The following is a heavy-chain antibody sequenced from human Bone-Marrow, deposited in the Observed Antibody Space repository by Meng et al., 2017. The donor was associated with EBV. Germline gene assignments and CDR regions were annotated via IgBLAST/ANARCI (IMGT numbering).Heavy chain of an antibody. CDR3: ARDKLGGSYYFDY. Sequence: VERVESGGGLVKPGGSLRLPCAASGFTFSDYYMSWIRQAPGKGLEWVSYISSSGSTIYYADSVKGRFTISRDNAKNSLYLQMNSLRAEDTAVYYCARDKLGGSYYFDYWGQGTLVTVSS. V-gene: IGHV3-11*01. CDR2: ISSSGSTI. D-gene: IGHD1-26*01. CDR1: GFTFSDYY. J-gene: IGHJ4*02.